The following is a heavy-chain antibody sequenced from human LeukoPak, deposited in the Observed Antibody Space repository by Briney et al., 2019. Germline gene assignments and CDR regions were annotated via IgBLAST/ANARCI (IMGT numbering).Heavy chain of an antibody. J-gene: IGHJ3*02. D-gene: IGHD1-26*01. CDR3: ARVAWDDAFDI. V-gene: IGHV3-66*01. Sequence: TGGSLRLSCAASGFTVSSNYMSWVRQAPGKGLEWVSVIYSGGSTYYADSVKGRFTISRDNSKSTLYLQMNSLSAEDTAVYYCARVAWDDAFDIWGQGTMVTVSS. CDR1: GFTVSSNY. CDR2: IYSGGST.